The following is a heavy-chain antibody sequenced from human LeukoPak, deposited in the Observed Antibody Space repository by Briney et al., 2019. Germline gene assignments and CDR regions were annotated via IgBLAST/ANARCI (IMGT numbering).Heavy chain of an antibody. CDR2: ISYDGSNK. J-gene: IGHJ4*02. D-gene: IGHD1-1*01. CDR1: GFTFSSYG. Sequence: PGGSLRLSCAASGFTFSSYGMHWVRQAPGKGLEWVAVISYDGSNKYYADSVKGRFTISRDNSKNTLYLQMNSLRAEDTAVYYCAKDLHPLNDVPGDYWGQGTLVTVSS. V-gene: IGHV3-30*18. CDR3: AKDLHPLNDVPGDY.